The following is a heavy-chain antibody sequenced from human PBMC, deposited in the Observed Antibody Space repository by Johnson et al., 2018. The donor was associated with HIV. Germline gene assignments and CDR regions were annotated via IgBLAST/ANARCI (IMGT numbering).Heavy chain of an antibody. Sequence: QVQLVESGGGVVQPGTSLRLSCAASGFTFNKYGMHWVRQAPGKGLEWVAVISYDGSNRYYADSVKGRFTISRDNSKNTLYLQMNSLRAEDTAVYYCTKCIWGSSLIDAFDIWGQGTMVTVSS. J-gene: IGHJ3*02. CDR2: ISYDGSNR. V-gene: IGHV3-30*18. CDR1: GFTFNKYG. CDR3: TKCIWGSSLIDAFDI. D-gene: IGHD6-13*01.